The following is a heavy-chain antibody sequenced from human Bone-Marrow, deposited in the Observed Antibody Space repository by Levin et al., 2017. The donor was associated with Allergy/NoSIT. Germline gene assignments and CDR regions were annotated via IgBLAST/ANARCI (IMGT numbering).Heavy chain of an antibody. V-gene: IGHV3-11*01. CDR3: ARMNGEFDY. Sequence: LSLTCATSGFTFSDSYMSWIRQAPGKGLEWISYISSSGSTIDYAESVKGRFTIARDDAKNSVYLQMNSLRAEDAALYYCARMNGEFDYWGQGTLVTVSS. D-gene: IGHD3-10*01. CDR1: GFTFSDSY. J-gene: IGHJ4*02. CDR2: ISSSGSTI.